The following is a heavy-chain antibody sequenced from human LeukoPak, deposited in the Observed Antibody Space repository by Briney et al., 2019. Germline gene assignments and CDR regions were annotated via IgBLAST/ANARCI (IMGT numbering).Heavy chain of an antibody. CDR2: INHSGST. D-gene: IGHD6-19*01. CDR1: GGSFSGYY. V-gene: IGHV4-34*01. CDR3: ARGRSSGWYWDAFDI. Sequence: SETLSLTCAVYGGSFSGYYWSWIRQPPGKGLEWIGEINHSGSTNYNPPLKSRVTISVDTSKNQFSLKLSSVTAADTAVYYCARGRSSGWYWDAFDIWGQGTMVTVSS. J-gene: IGHJ3*02.